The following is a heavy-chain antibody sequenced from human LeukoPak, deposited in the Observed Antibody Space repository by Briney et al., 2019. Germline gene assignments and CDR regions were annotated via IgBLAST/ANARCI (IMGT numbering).Heavy chain of an antibody. CDR1: GGSISSGSYY. CDR3: ARDYGDYGFDY. V-gene: IGHV4-61*02. Sequence: PSQTLSLTCTVSGGSISSGSYYWSWIRQPAGKGLEWIGRIYTSGSTNYNPSLKSRVTISVDTSKNQFSLKLSSVTAADTAVYYCARDYGDYGFDYWGQGTLVTVSS. J-gene: IGHJ4*02. D-gene: IGHD4-17*01. CDR2: IYTSGST.